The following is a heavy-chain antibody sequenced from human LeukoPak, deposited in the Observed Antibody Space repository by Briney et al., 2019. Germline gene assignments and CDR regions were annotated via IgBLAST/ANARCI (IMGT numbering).Heavy chain of an antibody. D-gene: IGHD1-26*01. Sequence: SVKVSCKASGGTFSSYAISWVRQAPGQGLEWMGRIIPILGIANYAQKFQGRVTITADKSTSTAYMELSSLRSEDTAVYYCARVSGGSYALDYWGQGTLVTVSS. V-gene: IGHV1-69*04. CDR1: GGTFSSYA. CDR3: ARVSGGSYALDY. CDR2: IIPILGIA. J-gene: IGHJ4*02.